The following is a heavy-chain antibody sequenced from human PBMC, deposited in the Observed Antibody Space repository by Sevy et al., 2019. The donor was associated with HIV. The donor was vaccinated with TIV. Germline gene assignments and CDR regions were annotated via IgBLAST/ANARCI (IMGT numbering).Heavy chain of an antibody. V-gene: IGHV3-33*01. CDR1: GFTFSTYG. J-gene: IGHJ4*02. CDR2: IWFDGSNT. CDR3: ARDLEFYDYGDYGPAFMPDY. Sequence: GGSLRLSCAASGFTFSTYGMHWVRQAPGKGLEWVAVIWFDGSNTYYADSVKGRFTISRDSAKNTLHLQMNSLRTEDTVVYYCARDLEFYDYGDYGPAFMPDYWGQGTLVTVSS. D-gene: IGHD4-17*01.